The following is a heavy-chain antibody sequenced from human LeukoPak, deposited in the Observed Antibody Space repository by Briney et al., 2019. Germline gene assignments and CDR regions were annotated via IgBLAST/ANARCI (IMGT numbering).Heavy chain of an antibody. CDR1: GFTFSSYA. Sequence: GGSLRLSCAASGFTFSSYAMSWVRQAPGKGLEWVSAISGSGGSTYYADSVKRRFTISRDNSKNTLYLQMNSLRAEDTAVYYCAKAMGMWDTAMVYYYYYMDVWGKGTTVTVSS. CDR2: ISGSGGST. V-gene: IGHV3-23*01. D-gene: IGHD5-18*01. J-gene: IGHJ6*03. CDR3: AKAMGMWDTAMVYYYYYMDV.